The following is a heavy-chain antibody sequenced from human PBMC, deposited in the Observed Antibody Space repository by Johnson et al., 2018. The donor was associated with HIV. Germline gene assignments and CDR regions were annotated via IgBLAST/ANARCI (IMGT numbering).Heavy chain of an antibody. J-gene: IGHJ3*02. D-gene: IGHD1-20*01. CDR3: ARDNWNDADGAFDI. CDR1: GFTFDDYG. Sequence: VQLVESGGGLVQPGGSLRVSCAASGFTFDDYGMSWVRQAPGKGLEWVSGINWNGGNTGYADSVKGRLTISRDNSKNTLYLQMNSLRAEDTAVYYCARDNWNDADGAFDIWGQGTMVTVSS. V-gene: IGHV3-20*04. CDR2: INWNGGNT.